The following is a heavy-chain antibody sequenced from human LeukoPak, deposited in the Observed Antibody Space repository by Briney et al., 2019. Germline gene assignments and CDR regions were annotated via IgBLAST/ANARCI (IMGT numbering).Heavy chain of an antibody. CDR2: INHSGST. CDR3: ARGDILTGYFSLFDY. D-gene: IGHD3-9*01. V-gene: IGHV4-34*01. Sequence: SETLSLTCAVYGGSFSGYYWSWIRQPPGKGLEWVGEINHSGSTNYNPSLKRRVTITVDTSKNQFSLKLSSVTAADTAVYYCARGDILTGYFSLFDYWGQGTLVTVSS. J-gene: IGHJ4*02. CDR1: GGSFSGYY.